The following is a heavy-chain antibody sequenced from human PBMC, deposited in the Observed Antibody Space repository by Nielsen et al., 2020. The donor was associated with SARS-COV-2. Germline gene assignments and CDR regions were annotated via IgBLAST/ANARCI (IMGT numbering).Heavy chain of an antibody. D-gene: IGHD3-22*01. CDR1: GFTLSRYW. V-gene: IGHV3-74*01. J-gene: IGHJ4*02. Sequence: GESLKISCAASGFTLSRYWMNWVRQVPGKGLAWVSCISSDGTKTTYADSVKGRFTISKDNTRNTLYLQMNSLRAEDTAVYYCVRVRDDGFYYDTGPFDNWGQGSLVTVSS. CDR3: VRVRDDGFYYDTGPFDN. CDR2: ISSDGTKT.